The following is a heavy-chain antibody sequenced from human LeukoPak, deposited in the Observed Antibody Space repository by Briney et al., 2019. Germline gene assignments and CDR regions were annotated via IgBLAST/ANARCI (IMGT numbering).Heavy chain of an antibody. Sequence: GGSLRLSCAASGFTFRSYAMQWVREGPGKGLEWVSYITYNSGTIFYADSVKGRFTISRDDAKDSLYLQMSSLRDEDTAVYYCARDSGYSYADDYWGQGTLVTVSS. J-gene: IGHJ4*02. CDR1: GFTFRSYA. CDR3: ARDSGYSYADDY. CDR2: ITYNSGTI. V-gene: IGHV3-48*02. D-gene: IGHD5-18*01.